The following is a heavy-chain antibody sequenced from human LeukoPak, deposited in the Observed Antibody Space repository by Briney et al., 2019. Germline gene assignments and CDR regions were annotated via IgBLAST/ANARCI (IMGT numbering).Heavy chain of an antibody. D-gene: IGHD2-2*01. Sequence: SETLSLTCTVSGGSIRSYYWSWIRQPPGKGLEWLGYIYYSGSTNYNPSLKSRVTISVDTSKNQFSLKLSSVTVADTAVYYCARDFPGFDRSSTSCSRGWFDPWGQGTLVTVSS. CDR3: ARDFPGFDRSSTSCSRGWFDP. CDR2: IYYSGST. CDR1: GGSIRSYY. J-gene: IGHJ5*02. V-gene: IGHV4-59*01.